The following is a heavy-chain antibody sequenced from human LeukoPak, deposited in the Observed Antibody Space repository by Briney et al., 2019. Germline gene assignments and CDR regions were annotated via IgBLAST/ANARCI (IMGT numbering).Heavy chain of an antibody. Sequence: GGSLRLSCAASGFTFSSYSMNWVRQAPGKGLEWVANIKQDGSEKYYVDSVKGRFTSSRDNTKSSLYLQMNSLRAEDTAVYYCATSFESTSHWPIDAFDIWGQGTMVTVSS. D-gene: IGHD2/OR15-2a*01. CDR2: IKQDGSEK. J-gene: IGHJ3*02. CDR1: GFTFSSYS. CDR3: ATSFESTSHWPIDAFDI. V-gene: IGHV3-7*01.